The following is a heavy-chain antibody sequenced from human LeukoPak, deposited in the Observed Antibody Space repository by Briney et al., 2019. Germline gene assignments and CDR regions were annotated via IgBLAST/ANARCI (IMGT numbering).Heavy chain of an antibody. J-gene: IGHJ5*02. CDR3: ARALYGSGSYFFAEYNWFDP. V-gene: IGHV4-34*01. CDR1: GGSFSGYY. CDR2: INHSGST. Sequence: SETLSLTCAVYGGSFSGYYWSWIRQPPGKGLEWIGEINHSGSTNYNPSLKSRVTISVDTSKNQFSLKLSSVTAADTAVYYCARALYGSGSYFFAEYNWFDPWGQGTLVTVSS. D-gene: IGHD3-10*01.